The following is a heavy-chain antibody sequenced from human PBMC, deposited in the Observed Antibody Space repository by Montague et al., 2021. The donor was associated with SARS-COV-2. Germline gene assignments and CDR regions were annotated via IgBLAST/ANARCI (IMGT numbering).Heavy chain of an antibody. CDR2: ISGDGGSA. D-gene: IGHD2-2*01. CDR3: AKDNYCTNTNYYSFFVH. J-gene: IGHJ5*02. Sequence: SLRLSCAASGFTFDDFVMHWVRQAPGKGLEWVSLISGDGGSAYYADSVKGRFTVSRDNSKSSLYLQMTSLTTDDTALYYCAKDNYCTNTNYYSFFVHWGQGTLVTVSS. V-gene: IGHV3-43*02. CDR1: GFTFDDFV.